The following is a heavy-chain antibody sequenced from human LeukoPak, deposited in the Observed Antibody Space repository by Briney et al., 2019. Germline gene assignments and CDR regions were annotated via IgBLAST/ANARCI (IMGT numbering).Heavy chain of an antibody. J-gene: IGHJ4*02. V-gene: IGHV3-23*01. Sequence: GGSLRLSCAASGFTFNNYGMSWVRQAPGKGLEWVSGIGGSSGLTYYADSVKGRFTISRDNSKNTVYLQMNSLRAEDTAIYYCAKHSHDGSAPYYEVQLDYWGQGTLVTVSS. CDR3: AKHSHDGSAPYYEVQLDY. CDR2: IGGSSGLT. CDR1: GFTFNNYG. D-gene: IGHD3-22*01.